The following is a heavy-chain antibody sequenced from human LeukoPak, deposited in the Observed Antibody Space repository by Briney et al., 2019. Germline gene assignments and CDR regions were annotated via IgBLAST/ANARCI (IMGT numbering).Heavy chain of an antibody. Sequence: GGSLRLSCAASGFTFSSYWMSWVRQAPGKGLEWVSAISGSGGSTYYADSVKGRFTISRDNSKNTLYLQMNSLRAEDTAVYYCAKDNDYGDQIFDYWGQGTLVTVSS. CDR3: AKDNDYGDQIFDY. CDR2: ISGSGGST. J-gene: IGHJ4*02. D-gene: IGHD4-17*01. V-gene: IGHV3-23*01. CDR1: GFTFSSYW.